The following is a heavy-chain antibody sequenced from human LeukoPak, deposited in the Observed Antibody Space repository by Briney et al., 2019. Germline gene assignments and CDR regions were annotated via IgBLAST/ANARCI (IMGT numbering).Heavy chain of an antibody. D-gene: IGHD7-27*01. CDR1: GFTFRIYA. J-gene: IGHJ4*02. CDR3: AKGDWGDY. CDR2: ISDSGDST. Sequence: GGSLRLSCAASGFTFRIYAMNWVRQAPRKGLEWVSGISDSGDSTYYADSVKGRFTISKDNSNNPLYLQMNSLRADDTAVYYCAKGDWGDYWGQGTLVTVSS. V-gene: IGHV3-23*01.